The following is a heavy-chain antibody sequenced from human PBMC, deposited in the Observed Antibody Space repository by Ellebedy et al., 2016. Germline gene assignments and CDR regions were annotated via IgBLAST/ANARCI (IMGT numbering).Heavy chain of an antibody. Sequence: GESLKISXAASGFTFSNYGMHWVRQAPGKGLEWVAVIWYDGSNKYYADSVKGRFTISRDNSKNMLYLQINSLRAEDTAVYYCAKIPPRNGLDVWGQGTTVTVSS. D-gene: IGHD2-21*01. CDR1: GFTFSNYG. CDR3: AKIPPRNGLDV. CDR2: IWYDGSNK. J-gene: IGHJ6*02. V-gene: IGHV3-33*06.